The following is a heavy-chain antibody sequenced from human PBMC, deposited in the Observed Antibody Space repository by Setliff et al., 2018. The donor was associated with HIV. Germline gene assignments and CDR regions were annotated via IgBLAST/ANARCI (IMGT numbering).Heavy chain of an antibody. CDR3: ARALGGSPDAFDI. CDR2: IIPIFGTA. Sequence: ASVKVSCKASGDTFSIYAISWVRQAPGQGLEWMGRIIPIFGTANSAQKFQGRVTITADKSTSTAYMELSSLRSDDTAVYYCARALGGSPDAFDIWGQGTMVTVSS. V-gene: IGHV1-69*06. J-gene: IGHJ3*02. CDR1: GDTFSIYA. D-gene: IGHD1-26*01.